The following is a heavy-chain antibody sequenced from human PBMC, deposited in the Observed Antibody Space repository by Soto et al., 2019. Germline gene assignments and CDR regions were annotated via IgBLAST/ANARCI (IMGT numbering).Heavy chain of an antibody. CDR1: GFTFTSSA. V-gene: IGHV1-58*01. J-gene: IGHJ5*02. CDR3: AADRGLYSRAAVFDP. D-gene: IGHD6-13*01. CDR2: IVVGSGNT. Sequence: PGPSVKVSCXASGFTFTSSAVQWVRQARGQRLEWIGWIVVGSGNTNYAQKFQERVTITRDMSTSTAYMELSSLRSEDTAVYYCAADRGLYSRAAVFDPWGQGTLVTVSS.